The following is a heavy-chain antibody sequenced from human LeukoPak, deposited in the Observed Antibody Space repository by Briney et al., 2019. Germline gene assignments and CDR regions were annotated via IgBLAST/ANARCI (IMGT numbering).Heavy chain of an antibody. CDR3: ARDPYEEEWSRFDY. D-gene: IGHD3-3*01. CDR1: GFTFSSYS. Sequence: GGSLRLSCAASGFTFSSYSMNWVRQAPGKGLEWVSYISSSSSSIYYTDSVKGRFTISRDNAKNSLYLQMNSLGAEDTAVYYCARDPYEEEWSRFDYWGQGTLVTVSS. V-gene: IGHV3-48*01. J-gene: IGHJ4*02. CDR2: ISSSSSSI.